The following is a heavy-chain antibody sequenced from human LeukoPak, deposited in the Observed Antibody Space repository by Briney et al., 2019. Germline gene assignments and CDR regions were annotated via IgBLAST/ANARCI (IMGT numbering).Heavy chain of an antibody. CDR3: ARVYYSNSYDYWYFDL. V-gene: IGHV4-59*01. D-gene: IGHD6-13*01. J-gene: IGHJ2*01. Sequence: PSETLSLTCSVSGGSISNYYWSWIRQPPGKGLEWIGYIHYSGSTNYNRSLKSRVTISVDTSKNQFSLKLSSVTAADTAVYYCARVYYSNSYDYWYFDLWGRGTLVTVSS. CDR2: IHYSGST. CDR1: GGSISNYY.